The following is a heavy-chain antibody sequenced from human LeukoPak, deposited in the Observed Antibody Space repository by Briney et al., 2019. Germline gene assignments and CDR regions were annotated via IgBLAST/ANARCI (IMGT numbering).Heavy chain of an antibody. D-gene: IGHD4-17*01. Sequence: ASVTVSCKASGSTFTSYAMNWVRQAPGHGLEWMGWINTDTGNPTYAQGFTGWFVFSLDTSVSTAYLQISSLQADDTAVYYCARGYGDCLLYYFEYWGQGTLVTVS. CDR1: GSTFTSYA. CDR3: ARGYGDCLLYYFEY. CDR2: INTDTGNP. V-gene: IGHV7-4-1*02. J-gene: IGHJ4*02.